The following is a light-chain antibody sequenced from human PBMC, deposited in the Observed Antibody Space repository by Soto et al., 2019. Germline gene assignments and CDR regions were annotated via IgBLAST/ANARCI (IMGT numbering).Light chain of an antibody. CDR2: DDS. V-gene: IGLV2-14*03. CDR1: SSDVGGYNY. J-gene: IGLJ3*02. Sequence: QSALTQPASVSGSPGQSITISCTGTSSDVGGYNYVSWYQQHPGKAPKLMIYDDSYRPSGVSNRFSGSKSGNTASLTISGLQADDEADYCCSSYTSSSTVVFGGGTKLTVL. CDR3: SSYTSSSTVV.